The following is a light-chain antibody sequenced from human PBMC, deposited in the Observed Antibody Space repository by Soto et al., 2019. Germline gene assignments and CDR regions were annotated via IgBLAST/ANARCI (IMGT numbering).Light chain of an antibody. V-gene: IGKV1-17*01. CDR1: QGIGHD. CDR3: QQYNSSPLT. CDR2: AAS. J-gene: IGKJ4*01. Sequence: DIQMTQSPSSLSASVGDSITITCRASQGIGHDLGWYQQKPGNAPKRLIFAASSLQSGVPSLCSGSESRTVFTLTISSLQPEDFATYCCQQYNSSPLTFGGGTKVEVK.